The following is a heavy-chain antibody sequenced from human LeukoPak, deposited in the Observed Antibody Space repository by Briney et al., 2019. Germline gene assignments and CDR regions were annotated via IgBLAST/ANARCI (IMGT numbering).Heavy chain of an antibody. J-gene: IGHJ4*02. D-gene: IGHD1-26*01. V-gene: IGHV3-74*01. CDR3: TREDLVGAKSLDY. CDR1: GFTFRSNW. Sequence: GGSLRLSCAASGFTFRSNWMYWVRHAPGKGLVWVSRINSDGSSTSYADSVKGRFTISRDNARNTLYLQMSSLRAGDTALYYCTREDLVGAKSLDYWGQGTLVTVSS. CDR2: INSDGSST.